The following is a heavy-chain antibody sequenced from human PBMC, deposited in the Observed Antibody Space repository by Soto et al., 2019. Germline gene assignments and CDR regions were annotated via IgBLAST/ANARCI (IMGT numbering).Heavy chain of an antibody. V-gene: IGHV1-69*06. CDR2: IIPIFGTA. CDR3: ARATPEWGYYYYGMDV. J-gene: IGHJ6*02. Sequence: SVKVSCKASGGTFSSYAISWVRQAPGQGLEWMGGIIPIFGTANYAQKFQGRVTITADKSTSTAYMELSSLRSEDTAVYYCARATPEWGYYYYGMDVWGQGTTVTVS. CDR1: GGTFSSYA. D-gene: IGHD1-26*01.